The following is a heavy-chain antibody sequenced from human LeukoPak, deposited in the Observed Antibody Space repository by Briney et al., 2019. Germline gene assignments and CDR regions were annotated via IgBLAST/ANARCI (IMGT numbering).Heavy chain of an antibody. V-gene: IGHV3-48*04. CDR1: GFTFSSYS. CDR2: ISSSSSTI. J-gene: IGHJ4*02. Sequence: PGGSLRLSCAASGFTFSSYSMNWVRQAPGKGLEWVSYISSSSSTIYYADSVKGRFTISRDNAKNSLYLQMNSLRAEDTAVYYCARDRLRCPDYWGQGTLVTVSS. D-gene: IGHD4-17*01. CDR3: ARDRLRCPDY.